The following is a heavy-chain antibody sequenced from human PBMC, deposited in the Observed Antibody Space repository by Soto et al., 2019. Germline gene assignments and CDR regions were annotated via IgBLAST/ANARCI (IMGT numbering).Heavy chain of an antibody. J-gene: IGHJ5*02. CDR2: IWYDGSNK. CDR3: ARERRVIPNWFDP. D-gene: IGHD3-16*02. V-gene: IGHV3-33*01. CDR1: GFTFSSYG. Sequence: QVQLVESGGGVVQPGRSLRLSCAASGFTFSSYGMHWVRQAPGKGLEWVAVIWYDGSNKYYADSVKGRFTISRDNSKNTLYLQMNSLRAEDTAVYYCARERRVIPNWFDPWDQGTLVTVSS.